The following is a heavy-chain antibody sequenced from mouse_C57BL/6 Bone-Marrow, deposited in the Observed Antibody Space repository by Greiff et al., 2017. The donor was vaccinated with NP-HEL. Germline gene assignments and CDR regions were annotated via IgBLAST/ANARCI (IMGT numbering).Heavy chain of an antibody. CDR1: GYTFTSYG. D-gene: IGHD1-1*01. CDR2: IYPRSGNT. V-gene: IGHV1-81*01. Sequence: QVQLQQSGAELARPGASVKLSCKASGYTFTSYGISWVKQRTGQGLEWIGEIYPRSGNTYYNEKFKGKATLTADKSSSTAYMELRSLTSEDSAVYFCARENYYGSSPYYYAMDYWGQGTSVTVAS. J-gene: IGHJ4*01. CDR3: ARENYYGSSPYYYAMDY.